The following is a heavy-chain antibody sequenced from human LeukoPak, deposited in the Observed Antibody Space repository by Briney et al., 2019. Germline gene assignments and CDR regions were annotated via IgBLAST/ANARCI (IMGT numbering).Heavy chain of an antibody. J-gene: IGHJ5*02. CDR2: IYSDDDN. Sequence: SGPTLVNPTQTLTLTCTFSGFALSTSGVGVGWIRQPPGKALEWLALIYSDDDNRYSPPLNSRLTITKDTSKNQVVLTMTNTDPVDTGTYYCAHIDCSGGNCYNNWFDPWGQGTLVTVSS. V-gene: IGHV2-5*02. CDR3: AHIDCSGGNCYNNWFDP. D-gene: IGHD2-15*01. CDR1: GFALSTSGVG.